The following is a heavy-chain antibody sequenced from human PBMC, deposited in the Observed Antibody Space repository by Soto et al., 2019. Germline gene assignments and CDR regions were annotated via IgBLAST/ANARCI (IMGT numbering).Heavy chain of an antibody. Sequence: QLQLQESGPGLVKPSETLSLTCTVSGGSISSRGYYWGWIRQPPGKGLEWIGTIYYSGSTYYNPSPKSRVTISVDTSQNQFSLKLSSVTAADTAVYYCATSNWFDPWGQGTLVTVSS. J-gene: IGHJ5*02. CDR3: ATSNWFDP. CDR1: GGSISSRGYY. CDR2: IYYSGST. V-gene: IGHV4-39*01.